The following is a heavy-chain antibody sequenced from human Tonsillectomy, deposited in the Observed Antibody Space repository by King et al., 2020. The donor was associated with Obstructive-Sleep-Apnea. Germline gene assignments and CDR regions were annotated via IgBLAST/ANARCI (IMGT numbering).Heavy chain of an antibody. D-gene: IGHD3-22*01. CDR1: GGTFSSYA. CDR2: IIPIFGTA. V-gene: IGHV1-69*01. CDR3: ARGNSPHHYDSSGLNWFDP. J-gene: IGHJ5*02. Sequence: QLVQSGAEVKKPGSSVKVSCKASGGTFSSYAISWVRQAPGQGLEWMGGIIPIFGTANYAQKFQGRVTITADESTSTAYMELSSLRSEETAVYYCARGNSPHHYDSSGLNWFDPWGQGTLVTVSS.